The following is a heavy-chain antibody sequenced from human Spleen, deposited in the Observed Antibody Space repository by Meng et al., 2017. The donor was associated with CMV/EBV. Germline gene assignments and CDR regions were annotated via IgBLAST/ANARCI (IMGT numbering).Heavy chain of an antibody. CDR1: GFTFSNYG. CDR2: IRYDGSNK. D-gene: IGHD3-3*01. Sequence: GESLKISCAASGFTFSNYGMHWVRQAPGKGLEWVAFIRYDGSNKYYADSVKGRFTISRDNSKNTLYLQMNSLRAEDTAVYYCAKPGGITIFGVVGSYGMDVWGQGTTATVSS. CDR3: AKPGGITIFGVVGSYGMDV. J-gene: IGHJ6*02. V-gene: IGHV3-30*02.